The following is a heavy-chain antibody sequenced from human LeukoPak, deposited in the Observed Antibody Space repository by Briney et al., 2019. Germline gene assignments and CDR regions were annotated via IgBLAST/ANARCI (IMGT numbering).Heavy chain of an antibody. CDR3: AKHMRATNTYSFFGLDV. J-gene: IGHJ6*02. CDR2: INWNGGGT. V-gene: IGHV3-9*01. D-gene: IGHD1-26*01. CDR1: GFTFKDYG. Sequence: GRSLRLSCAATGFTFKDYGMHWVRQPPGKGLEWVSSINWNGGGTDYADSVKGRFTISRDNAKNSLYLQLSSLRPEDAALYYCAKHMRATNTYSFFGLDVWGQGTTVTVSS.